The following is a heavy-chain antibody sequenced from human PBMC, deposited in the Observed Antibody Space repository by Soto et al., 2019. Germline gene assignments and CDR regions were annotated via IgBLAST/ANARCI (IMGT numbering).Heavy chain of an antibody. CDR1: GFTFSSYG. V-gene: IGHV3-30*18. CDR3: AKVIHAVSTEGYFDY. J-gene: IGHJ4*02. CDR2: ISYDGSNK. Sequence: QVQLVESGGGVVQPGRSLRLSCAASGFTFSSYGMHWVRQAPGKGLEWVAVISYDGSNKYYADSVKGRFTVSRDNSKNTLYLQMNSLRAEDTAVYYCAKVIHAVSTEGYFDYWGQGTLVTVSS.